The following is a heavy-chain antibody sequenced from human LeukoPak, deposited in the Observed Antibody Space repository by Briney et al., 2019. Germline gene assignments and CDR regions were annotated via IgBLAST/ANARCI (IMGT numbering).Heavy chain of an antibody. Sequence: QSGGSLRLSCAASGFTVSSNYMSWVRQAPGKGLEWVSVIYSGGSTYYADSVKGRFTISRDNSKNTLYLQMYSLRAEDTAVYYCARDPISLYSNPLWGQGTLVTVSS. V-gene: IGHV3-66*01. CDR3: ARDPISLYSNPL. CDR1: GFTVSSNY. D-gene: IGHD2-21*01. J-gene: IGHJ4*02. CDR2: IYSGGST.